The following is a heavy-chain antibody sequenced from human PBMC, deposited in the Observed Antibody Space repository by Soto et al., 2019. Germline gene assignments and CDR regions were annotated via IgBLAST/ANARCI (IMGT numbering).Heavy chain of an antibody. D-gene: IGHD4-17*01. Sequence: EVQLVESGGGLVQPGGSLRLSCAASGFTVSSNYMNWVRQAPGKGLDWVSAIYSGGSTYYADSVKGRFTISRDNSKNTLYLQMNSLRAEDTAVYYCARATTVKYWYFDLWGRGTLVTVSS. V-gene: IGHV3-66*01. J-gene: IGHJ2*01. CDR1: GFTVSSNY. CDR3: ARATTVKYWYFDL. CDR2: IYSGGST.